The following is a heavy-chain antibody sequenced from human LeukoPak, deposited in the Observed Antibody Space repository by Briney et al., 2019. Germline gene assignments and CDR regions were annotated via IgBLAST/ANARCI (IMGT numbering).Heavy chain of an antibody. J-gene: IGHJ4*02. V-gene: IGHV1-69*04. D-gene: IGHD1-26*01. Sequence: SVKVSCKASGGTFSSYAISWVRQAPGQGLDWMGRIIPILGIANYAQKFQGRVTITADKSTSTAYMELSSLRSEDTAVYYCAAGDSSGSYTDYWGQGTLVTVSS. CDR1: GGTFSSYA. CDR2: IIPILGIA. CDR3: AAGDSSGSYTDY.